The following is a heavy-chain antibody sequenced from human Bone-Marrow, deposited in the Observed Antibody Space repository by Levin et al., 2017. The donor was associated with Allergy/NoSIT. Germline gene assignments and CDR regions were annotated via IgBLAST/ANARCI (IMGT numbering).Heavy chain of an antibody. D-gene: IGHD3-3*01. CDR2: ISSYYGTT. CDR3: ARAGDFGVVTNPFDY. CDR1: GYTFTSYI. V-gene: IGHV1-18*04. Sequence: ASVKVSCKASGYTFTSYIINWVRQAPGQGLEWMGWISSYYGTTNYAQNFHGRVTMTTDTSTNTVYMELRSRRSDDTAVYYCARAGDFGVVTNPFDYWGQGTLVTVSS. J-gene: IGHJ4*02.